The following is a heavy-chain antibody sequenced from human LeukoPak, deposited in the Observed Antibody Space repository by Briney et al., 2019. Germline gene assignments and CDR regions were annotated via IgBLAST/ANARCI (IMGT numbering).Heavy chain of an antibody. CDR3: ARDYKYAFDN. Sequence: GGSLRPSCAASGFTFSDYSMNWVRQAPGKGLEWISYIGIDSGNTNYADSVKGRFTISGHKAKNSLYLQMNSLRVEDTAVYYCARDYKYAFDNWGQGTLVTVSS. CDR1: GFTFSDYS. J-gene: IGHJ4*02. D-gene: IGHD5-24*01. CDR2: IGIDSGNT. V-gene: IGHV3-48*01.